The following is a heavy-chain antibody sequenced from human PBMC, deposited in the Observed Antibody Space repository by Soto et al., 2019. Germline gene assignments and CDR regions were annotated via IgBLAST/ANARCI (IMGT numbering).Heavy chain of an antibody. CDR1: GFTFSSYA. CDR3: AGDRGAAMVIRWFDP. V-gene: IGHV3-30*04. Sequence: QVQLVESGAGVVQPGRSLRLSCAASGFTFSSYAMHWVRQAPGKGLEWVAVITYDGRNKYYADSVKGRFTISRDNSKNTMNLQMNGMRAEDTAVYYCAGDRGAAMVIRWFDPWGQGTLVTVSS. D-gene: IGHD5-18*01. CDR2: ITYDGRNK. J-gene: IGHJ5*02.